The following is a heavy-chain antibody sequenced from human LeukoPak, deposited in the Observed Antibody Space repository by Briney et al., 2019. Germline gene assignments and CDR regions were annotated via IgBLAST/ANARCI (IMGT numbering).Heavy chain of an antibody. D-gene: IGHD3-10*01. Sequence: PSETLSLTCTVSGGSISSYYWSWIRQPPGKGLEWIGYIYYSGSTNYNPSLKSRVTISVDTSKNQFSLKLSSVTAADTAVYYCARSGGSGSYYARYYYYYMDVWGKGTTVTVSS. J-gene: IGHJ6*03. CDR2: IYYSGST. CDR3: ARSGGSGSYYARYYYYYMDV. CDR1: GGSISSYY. V-gene: IGHV4-59*01.